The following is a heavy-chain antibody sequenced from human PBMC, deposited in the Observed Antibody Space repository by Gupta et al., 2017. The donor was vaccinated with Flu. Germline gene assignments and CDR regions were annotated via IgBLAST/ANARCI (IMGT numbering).Heavy chain of an antibody. V-gene: IGHV3-7*01. CDR1: GFTFSSYW. Sequence: EVQLVESGGGLVQPGGSLRLSCAASGFTFSSYWMSWVRQAPGTGLEWVANIKQDGSEKYYVDSVKGRFTISRDNAKNSLYLQMNSLRAEDTAVYYCARDSPYYDFWSGPRNYGMDVWGQGTTVTVSS. J-gene: IGHJ6*02. CDR3: ARDSPYYDFWSGPRNYGMDV. CDR2: IKQDGSEK. D-gene: IGHD3-3*01.